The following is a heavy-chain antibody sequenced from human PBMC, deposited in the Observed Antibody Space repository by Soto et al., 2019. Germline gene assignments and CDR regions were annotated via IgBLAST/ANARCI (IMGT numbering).Heavy chain of an antibody. CDR1: GFTFRSYG. D-gene: IGHD6-25*01. V-gene: IGHV3-30*18. CDR2: ISYDGSNK. CDR3: AKDRRPNYYYGMDV. Sequence: QVQLVESGGGVVQPGRSLRLSCAASGFTFRSYGMHRVRQAPGKGLEWVAVISYDGSNKYYADSVKGRFTISRDNSKNTLYLQMNSLRAEDTAVYYCAKDRRPNYYYGMDVWGQGTTVTVSS. J-gene: IGHJ6*02.